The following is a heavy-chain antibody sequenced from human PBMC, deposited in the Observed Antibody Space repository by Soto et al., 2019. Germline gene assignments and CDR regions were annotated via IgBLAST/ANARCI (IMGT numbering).Heavy chain of an antibody. J-gene: IGHJ5*02. CDR1: GFSLSTGRVG. Sequence: HITLKESGPTLVKPTQTLTLTCTFSGFSLSTGRVGVGWIRQPPGKALEWLALIYWNDDNRYSPSLKNRLTITKDTSKNQVVLTMTNMDPVDTATYYCAHRGYGDYPRDNWFDPWGQGTQVIVSS. CDR2: IYWNDDN. CDR3: AHRGYGDYPRDNWFDP. V-gene: IGHV2-5*01. D-gene: IGHD4-17*01.